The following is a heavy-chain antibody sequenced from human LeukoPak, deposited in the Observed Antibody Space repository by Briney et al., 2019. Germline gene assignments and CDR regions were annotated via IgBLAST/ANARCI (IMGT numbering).Heavy chain of an antibody. V-gene: IGHV1-46*01. CDR2: INPSGGST. J-gene: IGHJ4*02. Sequence: GASVKISCKASGYSFSAYYMHWVRQAPRQGLDWMGVINPSGGSTSYALKFQDRVTVSRDTSTSTVYMELSSLRSDDTAVYFCATSGSYHKYYFDYWGQGTLVTVSS. CDR3: ATSGSYHKYYFDY. D-gene: IGHD1-26*01. CDR1: GYSFSAYY.